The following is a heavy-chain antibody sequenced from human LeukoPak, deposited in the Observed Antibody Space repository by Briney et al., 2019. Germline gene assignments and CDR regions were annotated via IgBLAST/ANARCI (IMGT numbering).Heavy chain of an antibody. CDR2: INPKTGGT. D-gene: IGHD1-14*01. Sequence: ASVTVSFKASVYTFTDYYMHWVRQAPGQGGEWMGWINPKTGGTSYAQKFQGRVTMTRDTSISTVNMELSRLTSDDTAVYYCARATAENDHWGQGTLVTVSS. CDR1: VYTFTDYY. J-gene: IGHJ4*02. V-gene: IGHV1-2*02. CDR3: ARATAENDH.